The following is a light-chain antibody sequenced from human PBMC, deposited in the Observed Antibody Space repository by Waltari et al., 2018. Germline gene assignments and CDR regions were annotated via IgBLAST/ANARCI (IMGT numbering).Light chain of an antibody. CDR1: PGPAPGANH. CDR3: RVGYGGVGV. V-gene: IGLV7-46*01. CDR2: HTS. Sequence: ALVPQAPSLTVSPRGTVTLTCASSPGPAPGANHPYGFQQKPGQVPRTLIYHTSDKLSWTPARLSGSLLGGKAALTLSGAQPEDEADYYCRVGYGGVGVIGGGTKLTVL. J-gene: IGLJ2*01.